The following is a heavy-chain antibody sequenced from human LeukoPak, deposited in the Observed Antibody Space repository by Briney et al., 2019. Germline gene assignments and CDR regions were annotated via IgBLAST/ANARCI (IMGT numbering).Heavy chain of an antibody. CDR3: ARDRGGHDY. Sequence: ASVTLSCKSSGYTFTCYIKQWKRQPPGQGLEWMGWINPNSGGTNYAQTFQGRVTMTRDTSITTAYMELNRLRSDDTAVYYCARDRGGHDYWGQGTLVTVSS. CDR2: INPNSGGT. CDR1: GYTFTCYI. V-gene: IGHV1-2*02. J-gene: IGHJ4*02. D-gene: IGHD2-15*01.